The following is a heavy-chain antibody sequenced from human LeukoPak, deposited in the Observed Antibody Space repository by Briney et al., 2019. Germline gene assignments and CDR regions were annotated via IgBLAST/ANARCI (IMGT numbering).Heavy chain of an antibody. CDR2: IKQDGSEK. D-gene: IGHD3-10*02. CDR3: AELGITMIGGV. J-gene: IGHJ6*04. CDR1: GFTLSDYW. V-gene: IGHV3-7*01. Sequence: PGGSLRLSCAASGFTLSDYWMNWVRQAPRKGLEWVANIKQDGSEKKYVDSVKGRFTISRDNAKNSVYLQMNSLGVEDTAVYYCAELGITMIGGVWGKGTTVTISS.